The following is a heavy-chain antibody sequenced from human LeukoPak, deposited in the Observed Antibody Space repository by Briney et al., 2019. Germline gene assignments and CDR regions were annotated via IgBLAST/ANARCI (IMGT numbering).Heavy chain of an antibody. V-gene: IGHV4-30-2*01. D-gene: IGHD6-19*01. J-gene: IGHJ4*02. CDR1: GGSISSGGYY. CDR2: IYHSGST. CDR3: ARGGAVAGTPLFDY. Sequence: SETLSLTCTVSGGSISSGGYYWSWIRQPPGKGLEWIGYIYHSGSTYHNPSLKSRVTISVDRSKNQFSLKLSSVTAADTAVYYCARGGAVAGTPLFDYWGQGTLVTVSS.